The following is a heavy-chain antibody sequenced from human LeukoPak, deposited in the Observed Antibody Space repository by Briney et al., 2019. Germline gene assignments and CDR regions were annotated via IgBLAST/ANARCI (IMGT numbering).Heavy chain of an antibody. J-gene: IGHJ4*02. D-gene: IGHD2-21*02. CDR1: GGTFSSYA. V-gene: IGHV1-69*04. CDR2: IIPILGIA. Sequence: SVKVSCKASGGTFSSYAISWVRQAPGQGLEWMGRIIPILGIANYAQKFQGRATITADKSTSTAYMELSSLRSEDTAVYYCARDFVVVTAGFDYWGQGTLVTVSS. CDR3: ARDFVVVTAGFDY.